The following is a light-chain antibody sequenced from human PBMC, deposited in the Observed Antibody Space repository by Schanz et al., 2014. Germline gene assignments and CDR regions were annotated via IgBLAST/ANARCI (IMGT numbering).Light chain of an antibody. CDR1: QSVSTFY. CDR2: DAS. J-gene: IGKJ2*01. Sequence: EIVLTQSPGTLSLSPGERATLSCRASQSVSTFYLAWYQQIPGQAPRLLIYDASTRATGIPARFSGSGSGTDFTLTISALEPEDFAVYYCQQRSNWPPGYTFGQGTKLEIK. CDR3: QQRSNWPPGYT. V-gene: IGKV3-11*01.